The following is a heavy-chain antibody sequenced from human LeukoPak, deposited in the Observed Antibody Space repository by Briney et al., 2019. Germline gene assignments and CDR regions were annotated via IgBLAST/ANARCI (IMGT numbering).Heavy chain of an antibody. J-gene: IGHJ4*02. CDR1: GGSFSGYY. D-gene: IGHD6-19*01. CDR2: INHSGST. V-gene: IGHV4-34*01. Sequence: SETLSLTCAVYGGSFSGYYWSWIRQPPGKGLEWIGEINHSGSTNYNPSLKSRVTISVDTSKNQFSLKLSSVTAADTAVYYCARVPSYSSGWYYFDYWGQGTPVTVSS. CDR3: ARVPSYSSGWYYFDY.